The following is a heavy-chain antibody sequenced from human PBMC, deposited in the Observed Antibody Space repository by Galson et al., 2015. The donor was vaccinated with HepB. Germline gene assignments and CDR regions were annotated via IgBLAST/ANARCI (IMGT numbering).Heavy chain of an antibody. CDR3: ATAGDCSGGSCHEGSWGQGTLITVSSGSASAPTHNWGKDY. V-gene: IGHV1-69*10. J-gene: IGHJ4*02. Sequence: SVKVSCKASGGTFKSYTFGWVRQAPGQGLEWMGGIMPIFGIGTYAQKFQGRLTITADKSATTVYMELSSLTSEDTAMYYCATAGDCSGGSCHEGSWGQGTLITVSSGSASAPTHNWGKDYWGQGTLVIVSS. CDR1: GGTFKSYT. CDR2: IMPIFGIG. D-gene: IGHD2-15*01.